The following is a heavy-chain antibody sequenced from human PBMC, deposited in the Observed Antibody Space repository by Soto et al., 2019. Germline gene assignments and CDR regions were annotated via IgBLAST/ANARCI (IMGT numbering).Heavy chain of an antibody. CDR2: IFYSGTT. V-gene: IGHV4-30-4*01. CDR1: GDSISSADYY. D-gene: IGHD1-1*01. CDR3: ARDLWVEXXLYYSGMDV. Sequence: SETLSLTCTVSGDSISSADYYWSWIRQTPGKGLEWIGHIFYSGTTXXXPSLKSRLTISVDTSKNHFSLRLTSVTAADTAVYYCARDLWVEXXLYYSGMDVXXXGTTVTVSS. J-gene: IGHJ6*04.